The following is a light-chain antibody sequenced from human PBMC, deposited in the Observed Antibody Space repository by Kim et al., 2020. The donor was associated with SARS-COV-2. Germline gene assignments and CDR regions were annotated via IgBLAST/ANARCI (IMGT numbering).Light chain of an antibody. Sequence: QSALTQPPSASGSPGQSVTISCTGTSSDVGGYDYVSWYQHHPGKAPKLIIFEVSKRPSGVPDRFSGSKSGKTASLTVSGLQAEDEADYYCSSYGGRNNYVFGTGTKVTVL. CDR2: EVS. CDR1: SSDVGGYDY. V-gene: IGLV2-8*01. J-gene: IGLJ1*01. CDR3: SSYGGRNNYV.